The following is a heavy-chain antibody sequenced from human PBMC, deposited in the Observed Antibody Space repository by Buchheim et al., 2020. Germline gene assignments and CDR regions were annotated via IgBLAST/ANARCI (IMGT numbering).Heavy chain of an antibody. D-gene: IGHD6-6*01. Sequence: EVQLVQSGAEVKKPGESLKISCKGSGYSFTSYWISWVRQMPGKGLEWMGRIDPSDSYTNYSPSFQGHVTISADKSISTAYLQWSSLKASDTAMYYCARHYSSSSSYYYYYYYMDVWGKGTT. CDR2: IDPSDSYT. V-gene: IGHV5-10-1*01. CDR3: ARHYSSSSSYYYYYYYMDV. CDR1: GYSFTSYW. J-gene: IGHJ6*03.